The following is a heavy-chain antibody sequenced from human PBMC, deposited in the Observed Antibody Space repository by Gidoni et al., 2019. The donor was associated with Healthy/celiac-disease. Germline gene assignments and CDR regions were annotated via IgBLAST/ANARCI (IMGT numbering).Heavy chain of an antibody. CDR3: ARVGSGSYGTPFDY. Sequence: QVQLVQSGAEVKKPGSSVKVSCKASGGTFSSYAISWVRQAPGQGLEWMGGIIPIFGTATYAQKFQGRVTITADESTSTAYMELSSLRSEDTAVYYCARVGSGSYGTPFDYWGQGTLVTVSS. V-gene: IGHV1-69*01. D-gene: IGHD1-26*01. CDR2: IIPIFGTA. CDR1: GGTFSSYA. J-gene: IGHJ4*02.